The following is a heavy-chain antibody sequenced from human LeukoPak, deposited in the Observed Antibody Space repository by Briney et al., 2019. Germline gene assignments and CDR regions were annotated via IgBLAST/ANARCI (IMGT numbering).Heavy chain of an antibody. CDR2: IKQDGSEK. Sequence: GGSLRLPCAASGFTFSSYWMSWVRQAPGKGLEWVANIKQDGSEKYYVDSVKGRFTISRDNAKNSLYLQMNNLRAEDTAVYYCAKDNRRHYTSGPNPDSLHWGQGALVTVSS. CDR1: GFTFSSYW. J-gene: IGHJ4*02. V-gene: IGHV3-7*01. D-gene: IGHD6-19*01. CDR3: AKDNRRHYTSGPNPDSLH.